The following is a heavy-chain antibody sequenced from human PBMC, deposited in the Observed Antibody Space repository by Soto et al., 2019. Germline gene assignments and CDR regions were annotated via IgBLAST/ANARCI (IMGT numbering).Heavy chain of an antibody. J-gene: IGHJ5*02. V-gene: IGHV1-8*01. CDR3: AREFIETPSLWLAP. CDR2: MNTNTNTT. Sequence: GASVKVSCKASGYTFTNNDINWVRQAPGQGLEWIGGMNTNTNTTDSAEVFEGRVDLTWDTSISTAYMQLNSLKIDDTAVYDCAREFIETPSLWLAPWGQGTLVTVSS. D-gene: IGHD2-15*01. CDR1: GYTFTNND.